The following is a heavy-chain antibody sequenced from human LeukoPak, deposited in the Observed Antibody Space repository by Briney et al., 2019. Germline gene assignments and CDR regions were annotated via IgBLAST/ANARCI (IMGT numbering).Heavy chain of an antibody. J-gene: IGHJ4*02. D-gene: IGHD2-15*01. Sequence: SQTLSLTCTVSGGSISSGSYYWSWIRQPAGKGLEWIGRIYTSGSTNYNPSLKSRVTISVDTSKNQFSLKLSSVTAADTAVYYCARVTPSAYCSGGSCYPKFDYWGQGTLVTVSS. CDR3: ARVTPSAYCSGGSCYPKFDY. CDR1: GGSISSGSYY. V-gene: IGHV4-61*02. CDR2: IYTSGST.